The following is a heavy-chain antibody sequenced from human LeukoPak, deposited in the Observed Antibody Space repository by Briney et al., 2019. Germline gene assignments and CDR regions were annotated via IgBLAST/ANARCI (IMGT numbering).Heavy chain of an antibody. CDR2: SNGDSGRT. J-gene: IGHJ1*01. Sequence: GGSLRLSCAASGFTFSSYAMSWVRQATGKGLEWVSASNGDSGRTYYADSVKGRFTISRDNSKNTLYLQMNSLRAEDTAVYYCAKDYSSSWYEVYFQHWGQGTLVTVSS. CDR1: GFTFSSYA. D-gene: IGHD6-13*01. CDR3: AKDYSSSWYEVYFQH. V-gene: IGHV3-23*01.